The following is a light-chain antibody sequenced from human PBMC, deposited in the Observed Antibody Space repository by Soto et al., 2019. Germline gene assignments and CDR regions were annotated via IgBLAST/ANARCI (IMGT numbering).Light chain of an antibody. V-gene: IGLV2-14*01. CDR3: SSYTSSSPRV. J-gene: IGLJ1*01. CDR1: SSDVGGHNY. CDR2: EVS. Sequence: QSVLTQPASVSGSPGQSITISCTGTSSDVGGHNYVSWYQQHPGKAPKLMIYEVSNRPSGVSNRFSGSKSGNTASLTISGLQAEDEADYYCSSYTSSSPRVFGTGTKVTVL.